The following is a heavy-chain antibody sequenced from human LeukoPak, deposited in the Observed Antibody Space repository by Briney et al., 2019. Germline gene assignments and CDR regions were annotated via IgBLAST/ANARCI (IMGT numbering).Heavy chain of an antibody. Sequence: SETLSLTCAVSGYAISSGYYWGWIRPPPGKGLEWIGSIYHGGSTYYNPSLKGRVTISVDTSKNQFSLKLSSVTAADTAVYYCAKQDPGDAFDIWGQGTMVTVSS. J-gene: IGHJ3*02. D-gene: IGHD1/OR15-1a*01. CDR1: GYAISSGYY. CDR3: AKQDPGDAFDI. V-gene: IGHV4-38-2*01. CDR2: IYHGGST.